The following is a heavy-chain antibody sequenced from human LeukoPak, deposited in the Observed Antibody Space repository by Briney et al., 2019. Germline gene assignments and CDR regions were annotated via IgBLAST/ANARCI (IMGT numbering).Heavy chain of an antibody. CDR1: GFTFSSYW. D-gene: IGHD6-25*01. V-gene: IGHV3-7*03. CDR3: AKGPYYSSEFDY. CDR2: IKQDGSEK. Sequence: GGSLRLSCAASGFTFSSYWMSWVRQAPGKGLEWVANIKQDGSEKYYVDSVKGRFTISRDNSKNTLYLQMNSLRAGDTAVYYCAKGPYYSSEFDYWGQGTLVTVSS. J-gene: IGHJ4*02.